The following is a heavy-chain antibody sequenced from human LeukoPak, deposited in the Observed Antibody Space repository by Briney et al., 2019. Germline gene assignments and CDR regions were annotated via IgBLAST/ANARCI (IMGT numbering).Heavy chain of an antibody. CDR1: GFTFSSYE. CDR3: AKVWELLYYYYMDV. D-gene: IGHD1-26*01. J-gene: IGHJ6*03. V-gene: IGHV3-48*01. Sequence: PGGSLRLSCAASGFTFSSYEMNWVRQAPGKGLEWVSYISSSGSTIYYADSVKGRFTISRDNAKNSLYLQMNSLRAEDTAVYYCAKVWELLYYYYMDVWGKGTTVTVSS. CDR2: ISSSGSTI.